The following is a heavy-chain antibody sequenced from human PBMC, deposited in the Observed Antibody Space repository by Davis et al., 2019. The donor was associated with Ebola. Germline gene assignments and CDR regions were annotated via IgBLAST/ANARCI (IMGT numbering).Heavy chain of an antibody. J-gene: IGHJ6*02. Sequence: GGSLRLSCAVSGLTFSDHYMDWVRQAPGKGLEWVARSRNKANRYTTVYAASVRDRFTVSRDDSKNSLYLQMNSLKTEDTAVYYCVRGGTTVTGHYYGMDVWGQGTTVTVSS. D-gene: IGHD4-11*01. CDR1: GLTFSDHY. CDR2: SRNKANRYTT. CDR3: VRGGTTVTGHYYGMDV. V-gene: IGHV3-72*01.